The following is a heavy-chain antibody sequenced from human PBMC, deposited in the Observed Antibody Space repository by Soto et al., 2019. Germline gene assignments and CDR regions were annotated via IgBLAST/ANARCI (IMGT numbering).Heavy chain of an antibody. CDR3: ARLYYDSSAYYYFDH. CDR2: IYYSGST. Sequence: SETLSLTCTVSGGSISSSYWSCMRKPPGKGLEWIGHIYYSGSTNYNPSLKSRVTISVDTSKNQFSLKLSSVSAADTAVYYCARLYYDSSAYYYFDHWGRGTLVTVS. CDR1: GGSISSSY. D-gene: IGHD3-22*01. J-gene: IGHJ4*01. V-gene: IGHV4-59*08.